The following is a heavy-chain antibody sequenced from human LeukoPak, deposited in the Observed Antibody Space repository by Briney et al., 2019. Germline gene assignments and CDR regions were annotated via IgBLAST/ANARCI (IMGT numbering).Heavy chain of an antibody. CDR3: ARDSTDGVIPRELHPPFDY. D-gene: IGHD1-26*01. Sequence: GGSLRLSCAASGFTFSSYAMHWVRQAPGKGLEWVAVISYDGNNKFYADSVKGRFTISRDNSKNTLYLQMNSLRVEDTAVYYCARDSTDGVIPRELHPPFDYWGQGTLVTVSS. J-gene: IGHJ4*02. CDR2: ISYDGNNK. CDR1: GFTFSSYA. V-gene: IGHV3-30-3*01.